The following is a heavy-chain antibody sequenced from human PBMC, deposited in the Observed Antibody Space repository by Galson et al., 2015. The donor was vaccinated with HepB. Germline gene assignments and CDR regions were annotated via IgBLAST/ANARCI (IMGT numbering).Heavy chain of an antibody. CDR2: ISFDGRKK. CDR3: ATDYYDSSGPSGDAFDI. D-gene: IGHD3-22*01. Sequence: SLRLSCAASRFTFSDYAMHWVRQAPGKGLEWVAVISFDGRKKYYADSVKGRFTISRDNSQNTLYLQMDSLRAEDTAVYYCATDYYDSSGPSGDAFDIWGQGTMVTVSS. V-gene: IGHV3-30*04. J-gene: IGHJ3*02. CDR1: RFTFSDYA.